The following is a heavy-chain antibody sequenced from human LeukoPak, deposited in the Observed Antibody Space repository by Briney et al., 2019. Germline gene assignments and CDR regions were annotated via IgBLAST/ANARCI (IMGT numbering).Heavy chain of an antibody. J-gene: IGHJ4*02. Sequence: PGGSLRLSCAASGFNFNNFAMSWVRQAPGKGPEWLSAMTGPADTTYYAESVKGRFTISRDYSKSMVYLQMNSLRVEDTAIYYCAKGAEIDHWGQGNLVTVSS. CDR1: GFNFNNFA. CDR3: AKGAEIDH. V-gene: IGHV3-23*01. CDR2: MTGPADTT.